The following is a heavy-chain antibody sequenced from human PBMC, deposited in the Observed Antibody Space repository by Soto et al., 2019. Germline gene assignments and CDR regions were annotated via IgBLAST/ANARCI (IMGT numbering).Heavy chain of an antibody. Sequence: QVQLQQWGAGLLKPSETLSLTCAVYDGSSNNYYWSWIRQPPGKGLEWIGEINHSGSTNYNASLKSRVTISEDTSKKQFSLELRFVTAADTAVYYCARGGLIRGVLYYWGQGILVTVSS. CDR1: DGSSNNYY. CDR3: ARGGLIRGVLYY. CDR2: INHSGST. D-gene: IGHD3-10*01. V-gene: IGHV4-34*01. J-gene: IGHJ4*02.